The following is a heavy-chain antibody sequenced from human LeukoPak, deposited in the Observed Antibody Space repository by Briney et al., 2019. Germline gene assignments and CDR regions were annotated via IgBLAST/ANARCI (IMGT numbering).Heavy chain of an antibody. CDR1: GFTFRAYW. J-gene: IGHJ4*02. D-gene: IGHD5/OR15-5a*01. V-gene: IGHV3-7*01. Sequence: PGGSLRLSCAASGFTFRAYWMTWVRQAPGKGLEWVANIKEDGSDKYYADSVRGRFAISRDNAKNSLYLQMNTLTVADTAIYYCARDHVSGYYAYWGQGTLVTVSS. CDR2: IKEDGSDK. CDR3: ARDHVSGYYAY.